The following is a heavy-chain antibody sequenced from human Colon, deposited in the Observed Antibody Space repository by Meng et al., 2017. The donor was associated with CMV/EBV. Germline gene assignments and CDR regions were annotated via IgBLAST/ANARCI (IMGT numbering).Heavy chain of an antibody. Sequence: GESLKISCAASGFTFSSYWMHWVRQAPGEGLVWVSRINTDGSRTNYADSVEGRFTSSRDNAKNTLYLQMSSLRAEDTAVYYCATDPYDVWSGYNPPGHWGQGTLVTVSS. D-gene: IGHD3-3*01. V-gene: IGHV3-74*01. J-gene: IGHJ4*02. CDR3: ATDPYDVWSGYNPPGH. CDR1: GFTFSSYW. CDR2: INTDGSRT.